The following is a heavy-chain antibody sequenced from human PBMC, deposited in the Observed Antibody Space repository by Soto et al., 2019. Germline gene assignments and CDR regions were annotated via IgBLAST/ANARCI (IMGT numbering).Heavy chain of an antibody. D-gene: IGHD5-12*01. V-gene: IGHV3-73*02. CDR2: IRSKSNSYAT. CDR1: GCTFSGSA. J-gene: IGHJ5*02. Sequence: EVQLVDSGGGLVQPGGSLKLSCAASGCTFSGSAMHWVRQDSGKGLELVVRIRSKSNSYATAYASSVKCRFTSSREDSKNTAYLQINNLKTEDTAEYDCTRQHPPYIGDTFDPWGQGTLITVSS. CDR3: TRQHPPYIGDTFDP.